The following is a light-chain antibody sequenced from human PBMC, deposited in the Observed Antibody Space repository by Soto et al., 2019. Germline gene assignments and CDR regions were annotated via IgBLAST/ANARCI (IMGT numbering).Light chain of an antibody. J-gene: IGLJ3*02. CDR1: SSNIGSNT. CDR2: TFH. Sequence: QSVLTQPPSASGTPGQSVTISCSGGSSNIGSNTVNWYQQLPGAAPKLLIYTFHQRPSGVPDRFSASKSGTSASLAISGLQSDDEADYCCATWDDSLNGWVFGGGTKVTV. V-gene: IGLV1-44*01. CDR3: ATWDDSLNGWV.